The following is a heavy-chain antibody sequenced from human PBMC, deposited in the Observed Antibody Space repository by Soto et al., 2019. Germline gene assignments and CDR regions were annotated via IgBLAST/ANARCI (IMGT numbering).Heavy chain of an antibody. D-gene: IGHD3-10*01. CDR1: GYTFTDYY. V-gene: IGHV1-2*02. CDR3: ARGRTMVGGEDWFDP. Sequence: QVQLVQSGAEVKKPGASVKVSCKASGYTFTDYYMHWVRQAPGQGLEWMGWINPNSGGTNYAQKFQGRVTMTRDTSISTADMELSRLRSDDTAVYYCARGRTMVGGEDWFDPWGQGTLVTVSS. J-gene: IGHJ5*02. CDR2: INPNSGGT.